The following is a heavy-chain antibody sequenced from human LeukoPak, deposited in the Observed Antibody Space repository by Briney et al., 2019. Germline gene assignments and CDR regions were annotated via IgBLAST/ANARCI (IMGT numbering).Heavy chain of an antibody. J-gene: IGHJ4*02. CDR2: IDTGGDNT. V-gene: IGHV3-23*01. CDR1: GLTFSTYA. CDR3: ARDSSHYLGSSDY. D-gene: IGHD6-6*01. Sequence: GGSLRLSCAASGLTFSTYAMAWVRQAPGKGLEWVATIDTGGDNTYYADSVKGRFTISRDNAKNTLNLQMNSLRAEDTAIYYCARDSSHYLGSSDYWGQGTLVTVSS.